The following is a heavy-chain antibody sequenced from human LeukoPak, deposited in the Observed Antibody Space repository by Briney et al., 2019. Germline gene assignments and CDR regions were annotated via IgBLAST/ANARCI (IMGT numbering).Heavy chain of an antibody. CDR2: IYYSGST. CDR3: ARFTPQGYGWGGYNRFDP. D-gene: IGHD3-16*01. J-gene: IGHJ5*02. V-gene: IGHV4-39*07. CDR1: GGSISNSSYY. Sequence: SETLSLTCTVSGGSISNSSYYWGYIRQPPGKGLEWIGNIYYSGSTYYNPSLKSRVTISVDTSKNQFSLNLTSVTAADTAVYYCARFTPQGYGWGGYNRFDPWGQGTLVTVSS.